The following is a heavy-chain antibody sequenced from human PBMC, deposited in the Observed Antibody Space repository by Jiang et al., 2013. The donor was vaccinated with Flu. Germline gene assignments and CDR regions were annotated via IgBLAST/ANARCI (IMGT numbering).Heavy chain of an antibody. CDR3: ARIVRYFDWLPNYFDY. CDR2: INHSGST. CDR1: GGSFSGYY. Sequence: LLKPSETLSLTCAVYGGSFSGYYWSWIRQPPGKGLEWIGEINHSGSTNYNPSLKSRVTISVDTSKNQFSLKLSSVTAADTAVYYCARIVRYFDWLPNYFDYWGQGTLVTVSS. D-gene: IGHD3-9*01. J-gene: IGHJ4*02. V-gene: IGHV4-34*01.